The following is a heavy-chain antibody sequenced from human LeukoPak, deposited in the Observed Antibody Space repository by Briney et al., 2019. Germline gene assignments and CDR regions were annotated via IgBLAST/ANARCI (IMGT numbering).Heavy chain of an antibody. CDR3: ARDQYDTWSRRGNFDS. Sequence: GGSLRLSCVASRFTFGKYWMSWVRQAPGKGLEWVANIKLDGSEKNYVDSVKGRFTISRDNTKNSLYLQMNSLRAEDTAVFYCARDQYDTWSRRGNFDSWGQGTLVIVSS. V-gene: IGHV3-7*03. D-gene: IGHD3-3*01. CDR1: RFTFGKYW. J-gene: IGHJ4*02. CDR2: IKLDGSEK.